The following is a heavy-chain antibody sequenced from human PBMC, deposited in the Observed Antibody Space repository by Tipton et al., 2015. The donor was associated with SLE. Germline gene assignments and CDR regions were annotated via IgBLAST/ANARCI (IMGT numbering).Heavy chain of an antibody. CDR1: GGSVSSSSYF. V-gene: IGHV4-39*01. CDR2: IYYSGST. Sequence: LRLSCTVSGGSVSSSSYFWGWIRQPPGKGLEWIGSIYYSGSTYYNPSLKSRVTISVDTSKNQFSLKLSSVTAADTAVYYCARHSWEQPFDNWGQGTLVTVSS. J-gene: IGHJ4*02. D-gene: IGHD1/OR15-1a*01. CDR3: ARHSWEQPFDN.